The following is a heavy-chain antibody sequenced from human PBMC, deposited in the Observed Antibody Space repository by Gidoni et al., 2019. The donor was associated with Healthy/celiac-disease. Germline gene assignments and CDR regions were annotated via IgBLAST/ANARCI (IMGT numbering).Heavy chain of an antibody. Sequence: QITLKESGPTLVKPTQTLTLTCTFSGLSLSTSGVGVGWIRQPPGKALEWLALIYWNDDKRYSTSLKSRLTITKDTSKNQVVLTMTNMDPVDTATYYCAHRRGSQNYYYYYGMDVWDQGTTVTVSS. CDR2: IYWNDDK. CDR1: GLSLSTSGVG. V-gene: IGHV2-5*01. CDR3: AHRRGSQNYYYYYGMDV. J-gene: IGHJ6*02.